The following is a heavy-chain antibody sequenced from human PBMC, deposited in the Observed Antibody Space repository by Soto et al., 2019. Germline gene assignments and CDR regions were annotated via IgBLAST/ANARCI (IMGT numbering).Heavy chain of an antibody. CDR3: ARDPKLHGLDH. CDR2: LSYRGST. V-gene: IGHV4-59*01. CDR1: GTSIIAYY. J-gene: IGHJ4*02. Sequence: SETLSLTCNVSGTSIIAYYWTWIRQPPGKALEWIGYLSYRGSTKYNPSLKNRVAISLDTSRNQFSLNLTPVTASDTAIYFCARDPKLHGLDHWGQGTLITVS. D-gene: IGHD2-21*01.